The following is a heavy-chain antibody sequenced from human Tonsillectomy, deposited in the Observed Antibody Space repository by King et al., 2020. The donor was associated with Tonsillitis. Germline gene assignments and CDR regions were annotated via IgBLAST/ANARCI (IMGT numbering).Heavy chain of an antibody. Sequence: VQLVESGGGLVQPGGSLRLSCAGSGFIFSNYWMTWVRQAPGKGLEWVANIKQDGREKYYVDSVKGRFTTSRDNAKNLMYLQMNSLRAEDTAIYYCARKNGMDVWGQGTTVTVSS. V-gene: IGHV3-7*01. CDR1: GFIFSNYW. CDR2: IKQDGREK. CDR3: ARKNGMDV. J-gene: IGHJ6*02.